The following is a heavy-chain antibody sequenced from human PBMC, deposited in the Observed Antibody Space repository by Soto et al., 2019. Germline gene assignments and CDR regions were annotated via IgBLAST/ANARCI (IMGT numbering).Heavy chain of an antibody. CDR1: GFTFSSYS. CDR3: ARGPPSYPGSSDRFDY. CDR2: ISSSSSTI. J-gene: IGHJ4*02. Sequence: LRLSCAASGFTFSSYSMNWVRQAPGKGLEWVSYISSSSSTIYYADSVKGRFTISRDNAKNSLYLQMNSLRDEDTAVYYCARGPPSYPGSSDRFDYWGQGTLVTVSS. V-gene: IGHV3-48*02. D-gene: IGHD2-2*01.